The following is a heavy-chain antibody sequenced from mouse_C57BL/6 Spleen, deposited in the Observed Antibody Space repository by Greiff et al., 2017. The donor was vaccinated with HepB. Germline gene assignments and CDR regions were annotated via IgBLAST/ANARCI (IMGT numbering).Heavy chain of an antibody. CDR2: IDPSDSYT. CDR1: GYTFTSYW. D-gene: IGHD4-1*01. J-gene: IGHJ2*01. Sequence: QVQLKQPGAELVKPGASVKLSCKASGYTFTSYWMQWVKQRPGQGLEWIGEIDPSDSYTNYNQKFKGKATLTVDTSSSTAYMQLSSLTSEDSAVYYCARGETGPYYFDYWGQGTTLTVSS. CDR3: ARGETGPYYFDY. V-gene: IGHV1-50*01.